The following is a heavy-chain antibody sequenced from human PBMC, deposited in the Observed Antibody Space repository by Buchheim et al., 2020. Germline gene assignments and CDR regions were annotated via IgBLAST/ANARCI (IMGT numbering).Heavy chain of an antibody. Sequence: EVQLVESGGGLVKPGGSLRLSCAASGFTFSNAWMSWVRQAPGKGLEWVGRIKSKTDGGTTDYAAPVKGRFTISRDDSKNTLYLQMNSLKTEDTAVYYCTTGEYRYCSGGSCSTPREPFDYWGQGTL. CDR3: TTGEYRYCSGGSCSTPREPFDY. V-gene: IGHV3-15*01. J-gene: IGHJ4*02. CDR2: IKSKTDGGTT. D-gene: IGHD2-15*01. CDR1: GFTFSNAW.